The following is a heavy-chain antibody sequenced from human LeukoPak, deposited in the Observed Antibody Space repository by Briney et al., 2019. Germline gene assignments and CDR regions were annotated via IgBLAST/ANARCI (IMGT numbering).Heavy chain of an antibody. CDR1: GFIFSSYS. Sequence: PGGSLSLSCAASGFIFSSYSMNWVRQAPGKGLEWVSDISSSSSTIYYADSVKGRFTISRDNAKNSLYLQMHSLRAEDTAVYYCARGGFGELFSSDYWGQGTLVTVSS. D-gene: IGHD3-10*01. V-gene: IGHV3-48*01. J-gene: IGHJ4*02. CDR2: ISSSSSTI. CDR3: ARGGFGELFSSDY.